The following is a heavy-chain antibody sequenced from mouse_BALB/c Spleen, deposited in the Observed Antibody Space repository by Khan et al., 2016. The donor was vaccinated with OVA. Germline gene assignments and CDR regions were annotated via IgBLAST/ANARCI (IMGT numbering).Heavy chain of an antibody. CDR3: SRGGVCTGYFDY. J-gene: IGHJ2*02. CDR2: TYPGNGDT. CDR1: GYSFTNYW. D-gene: IGHD1-1*01. Sequence: QVQLKESGAELARPGASVKLSCKASGYSFTNYWMQWVKQSPGQGLEWIGTTYPGNGDTRYTQNFKGKATLTADNSSNTAYMQLSSLASEDSAVYYCSRGGVCTGYFDYWGLGTSRTVSA. V-gene: IGHV1-87*01.